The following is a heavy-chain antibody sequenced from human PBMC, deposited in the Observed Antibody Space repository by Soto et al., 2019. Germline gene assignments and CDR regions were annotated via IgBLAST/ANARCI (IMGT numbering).Heavy chain of an antibody. J-gene: IGHJ6*02. Sequence: PSETLSLTCIVSGGSISSYYWSWIRQPPGKGLEWIGYIFYSGSTNFNPSIKSRVTISVDTSKNQFSLKLNSVTAADTAVYYCARHDYYGAGSYDPRNFGMDVWGQGTTVTVSS. CDR1: GGSISSYY. CDR3: ARHDYYGAGSYDPRNFGMDV. V-gene: IGHV4-59*08. CDR2: IFYSGST. D-gene: IGHD3-10*01.